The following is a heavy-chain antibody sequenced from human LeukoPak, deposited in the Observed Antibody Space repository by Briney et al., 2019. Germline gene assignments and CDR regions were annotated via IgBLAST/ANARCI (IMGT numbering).Heavy chain of an antibody. D-gene: IGHD2-15*01. CDR2: INAGTGDT. CDR1: GYTFTSYA. J-gene: IGHJ4*02. V-gene: IGHV1-3*01. Sequence: ASVKVSCKASGYTFTSYALHWVRQAPGQGLEWMGRINAGTGDTKYSQEFQGRVTITRDTSANTAYMELSSLRSKDTAVYYCARGIGGSERDYWGQGTLVTVSS. CDR3: ARGIGGSERDY.